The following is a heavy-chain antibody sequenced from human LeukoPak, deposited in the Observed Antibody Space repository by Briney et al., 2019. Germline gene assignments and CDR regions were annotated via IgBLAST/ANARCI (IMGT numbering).Heavy chain of an antibody. Sequence: GGSLRLSCAASGFTFSDYGMSWVRQAPGKGLEWVSGISGSGGDTYYADSVKGRFTISRDNSKNTLYLQMNSLRAEDTAVYYCARADYGDYDGRDGAFDIWGQGTMVTVSS. V-gene: IGHV3-23*01. CDR1: GFTFSDYG. J-gene: IGHJ3*02. CDR3: ARADYGDYDGRDGAFDI. CDR2: ISGSGGDT. D-gene: IGHD4-17*01.